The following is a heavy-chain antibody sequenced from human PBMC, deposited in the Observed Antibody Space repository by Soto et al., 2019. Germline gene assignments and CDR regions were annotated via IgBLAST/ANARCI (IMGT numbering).Heavy chain of an antibody. J-gene: IGHJ6*02. CDR3: ARSGGDYHYSYGMDV. CDR2: INSDESST. Sequence: PGGSLRLSCAASGFTFNTYWMNWVRQVPGKGLVWVSRINSDESSTAYADCVKGRFTISRDNAKNSLYLQMNSLRAEDTAVYYCARSGGDYHYSYGMDVWGQGTTVTVSS. CDR1: GFTFNTYW. V-gene: IGHV3-74*01. D-gene: IGHD2-21*02.